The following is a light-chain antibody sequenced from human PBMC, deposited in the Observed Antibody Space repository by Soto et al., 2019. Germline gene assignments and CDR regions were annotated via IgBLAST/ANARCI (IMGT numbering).Light chain of an antibody. J-gene: IGLJ3*02. CDR2: EGS. CDR3: CSYADTSTSWV. Sequence: QSVLTQPASVSGSPGQSITISCTGTSSDVGSYNLVSWYQQHPGKAPKLMIYEGSKRPSGVSNRFSGSKSGNTASLTISGLQAEDEADYYCCSYADTSTSWVFGGGTKLTVL. V-gene: IGLV2-23*01. CDR1: SSDVGSYNL.